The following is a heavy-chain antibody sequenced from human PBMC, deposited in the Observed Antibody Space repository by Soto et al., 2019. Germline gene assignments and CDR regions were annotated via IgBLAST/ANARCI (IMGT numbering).Heavy chain of an antibody. J-gene: IGHJ6*02. CDR1: GFTFSSYE. CDR3: ARIRGYSGYGDV. V-gene: IGHV3-48*03. Sequence: EVQLVESGGGLVQPGGSLRLSCAASGFTFSSYEMNWVRQAPGKGLEWVSYISSSGSNIYYADFMKGRFTISRDNAKNSLYLQMNSLRAEDTAVYYCARIRGYSGYGDVWGQGTTVTVSS. D-gene: IGHD5-12*01. CDR2: ISSSGSNI.